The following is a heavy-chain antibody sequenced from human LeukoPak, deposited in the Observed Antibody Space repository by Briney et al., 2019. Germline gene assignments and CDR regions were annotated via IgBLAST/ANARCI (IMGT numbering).Heavy chain of an antibody. J-gene: IGHJ4*02. CDR2: ITGSGDTT. Sequence: GGSLRLSCAASGFTFRNYAMSWVRQAPGKGLEWVSAITGSGDTTYYADSVKGRFTVSRDNSKNTLYLQMNTLRAEDTAVYYCAKDFTWQEHPCSFGSWGQGTLVTVSS. CDR3: AKDFTWQEHPCSFGS. CDR1: GFTFRNYA. V-gene: IGHV3-23*01. D-gene: IGHD1/OR15-1a*01.